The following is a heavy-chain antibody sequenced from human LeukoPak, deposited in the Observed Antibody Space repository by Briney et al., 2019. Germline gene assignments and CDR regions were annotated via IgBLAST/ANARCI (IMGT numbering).Heavy chain of an antibody. Sequence: GGSLRLSCAASGYTVSSNYMSWVRQAPGKGLEWVSVIYSGGSTYYADSVKGRFTISRDNSKNTLYLQMNSLRAEDTAVYYCARDPAGVRFDYWGQGTLVTVSS. V-gene: IGHV3-53*01. D-gene: IGHD1-14*01. CDR3: ARDPAGVRFDY. CDR1: GYTVSSNY. CDR2: IYSGGST. J-gene: IGHJ4*02.